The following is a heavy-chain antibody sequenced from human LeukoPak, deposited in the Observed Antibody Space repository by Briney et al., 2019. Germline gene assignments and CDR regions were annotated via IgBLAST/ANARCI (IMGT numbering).Heavy chain of an antibody. CDR2: IYYSGST. CDR1: GGSISSYY. V-gene: IGHV4-59*01. D-gene: IGHD2/OR15-2a*01. J-gene: IGHJ4*02. CDR3: ARTRISYFDY. Sequence: SETLSPTCTVSGGSISSYYWSWIRQPPGKGLEWIGYIYYSGSTNYNPSLKSRVTISVDTSKNQFSLKLSSVTAADTAVYYCARTRISYFDYWGQGTLVTVSS.